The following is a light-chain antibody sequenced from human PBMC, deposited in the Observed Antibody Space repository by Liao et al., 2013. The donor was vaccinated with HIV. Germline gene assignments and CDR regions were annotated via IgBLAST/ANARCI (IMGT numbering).Light chain of an antibody. CDR1: NLGDKY. V-gene: IGLV3-1*01. CDR2: QDS. CDR3: QAWDSPNYV. J-gene: IGLJ1*01. Sequence: SYELTQPPSVSVSPGQTASITCSGDNLGDKYACWYQQKPGQSPVLVIYQDSKRPSGIPERFSGSNSGNTATLTISGTQAMDEADYYCQAWDSPNYVFGTGTKVTVL.